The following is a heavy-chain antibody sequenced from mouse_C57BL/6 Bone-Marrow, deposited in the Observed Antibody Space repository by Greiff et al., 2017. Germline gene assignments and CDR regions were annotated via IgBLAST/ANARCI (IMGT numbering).Heavy chain of an antibody. CDR3: TTLGQLRLLDY. V-gene: IGHV14-1*01. Sequence: VQLQQSGAELVRPGASVKLSCTASGFNIKDYYMHWVKQRPEQGLEWIGRIVPEDGDTEYAPKFQGKATMTADTSSNTAYLQLSSLTSEDAAVYCCTTLGQLRLLDYWGQGTTLTVSS. CDR2: IVPEDGDT. D-gene: IGHD3-2*02. J-gene: IGHJ2*01. CDR1: GFNIKDYY.